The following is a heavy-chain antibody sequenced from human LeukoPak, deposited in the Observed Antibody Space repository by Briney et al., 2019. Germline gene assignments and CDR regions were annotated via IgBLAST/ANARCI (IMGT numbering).Heavy chain of an antibody. CDR3: ARAPILTGPRIVDY. J-gene: IGHJ4*02. Sequence: PGGSLRLSCAASGFTFSSYSMNWVRQAPGKGLEWVSSISSSSSYIYYADSLKGRFTISRDNAKSSLYLQMNSLRAEDTAVYYCARAPILTGPRIVDYWGQGTLVTVSS. CDR1: GFTFSSYS. CDR2: ISSSSSYI. D-gene: IGHD3-9*01. V-gene: IGHV3-21*01.